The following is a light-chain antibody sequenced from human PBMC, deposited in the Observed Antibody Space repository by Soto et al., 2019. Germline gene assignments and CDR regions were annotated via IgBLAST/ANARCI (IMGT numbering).Light chain of an antibody. Sequence: EIVMTQSPAPLSVSPGARATLSCRASQSVSSNLAWYQQKPGQAPRLLIYGASTRATGIPARFSGSGSGTEFTLTISSLQSEDFAVYYCQQYNNWPPVTFGGGTKVEIK. CDR2: GAS. J-gene: IGKJ4*01. CDR3: QQYNNWPPVT. V-gene: IGKV3-15*01. CDR1: QSVSSN.